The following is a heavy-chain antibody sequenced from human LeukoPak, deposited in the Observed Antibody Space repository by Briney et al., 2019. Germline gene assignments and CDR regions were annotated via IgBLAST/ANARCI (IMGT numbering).Heavy chain of an antibody. CDR2: ISYDGSNK. V-gene: IGHV3-30-3*01. J-gene: IGHJ4*02. CDR1: GFTFSSYA. Sequence: GGSLRLSCAASGFTFSSYAMHWVRQAPGKGLEWVAVISYDGSNKYYADSVKGRFTISRDNSKNTLYLQMNSLRAEDTAVYYCARGEHYYDSSGYYFDYWGQGTLVTVSS. CDR3: ARGEHYYDSSGYYFDY. D-gene: IGHD3-22*01.